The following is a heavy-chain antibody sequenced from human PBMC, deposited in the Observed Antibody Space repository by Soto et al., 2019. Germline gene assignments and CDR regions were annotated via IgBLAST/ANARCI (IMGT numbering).Heavy chain of an antibody. V-gene: IGHV3-9*01. CDR1: GFALRDSA. Sequence: DVQLVESGGDLVQPGRSLRLSCATSGFALRDSAMHWVRQVPGGGLEWVSGMYAGGDVGYADSVKGRFTMSRDVAKNSLYLQMNSLTTEDTALYYCVKDNLSGGADVWGQGTTVTVSS. J-gene: IGHJ6*02. CDR2: MYAGGDV. D-gene: IGHD3-10*02. CDR3: VKDNLSGGADV.